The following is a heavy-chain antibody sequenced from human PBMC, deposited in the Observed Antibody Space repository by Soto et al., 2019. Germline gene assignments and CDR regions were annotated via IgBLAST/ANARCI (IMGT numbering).Heavy chain of an antibody. J-gene: IGHJ2*01. CDR3: AKDRFTSTVRKYWFFDL. D-gene: IGHD3-10*01. V-gene: IGHV3-23*01. CDR2: ISGGDGDT. Sequence: EVQLLESGGGLVKPGGSLRLSCAASGFTFINYAMTWVRQAPGKGLEWVSSISGGDGDTSYADSVKGRFTISRDNSENTMFLQMNSLRPDDTAVYYCAKDRFTSTVRKYWFFDLWGRGTLVTVSS. CDR1: GFTFINYA.